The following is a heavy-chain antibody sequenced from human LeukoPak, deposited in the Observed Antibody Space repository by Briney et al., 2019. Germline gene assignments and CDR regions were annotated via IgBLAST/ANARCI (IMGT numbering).Heavy chain of an antibody. V-gene: IGHV3-11*01. J-gene: IGHJ4*02. CDR1: GFTFSDYY. CDR3: VRVRDGYNYDY. D-gene: IGHD5-24*01. Sequence: PGGSLRLSCAASGFTFSDYYMSWIRQAPGKGLGWVSYITTSGNTIYQADSVKGRFTISRDNGKNSLYLQMNSLRAEDTAIYYCVRVRDGYNYDYWGQGTLVTVSS. CDR2: ITTSGNTI.